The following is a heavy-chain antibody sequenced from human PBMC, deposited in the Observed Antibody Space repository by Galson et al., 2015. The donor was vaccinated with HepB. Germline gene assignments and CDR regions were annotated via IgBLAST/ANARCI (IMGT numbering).Heavy chain of an antibody. V-gene: IGHV3-74*01. CDR2: INSDGSST. Sequence: SLRLSCAASGFTFSSYWMHWVRHAPGKGLVWVSRINSDGSSTSYADSVKGRFTISRDNAKNTLYLQMNSLRAEDTAVYYCARDLHPVDTAMVLGSYGMDVWGQGTTVTVSS. CDR1: GFTFSSYW. CDR3: ARDLHPVDTAMVLGSYGMDV. J-gene: IGHJ6*02. D-gene: IGHD5-18*01.